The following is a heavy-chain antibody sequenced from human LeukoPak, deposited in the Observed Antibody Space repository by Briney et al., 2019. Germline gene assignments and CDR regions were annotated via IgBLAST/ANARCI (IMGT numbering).Heavy chain of an antibody. J-gene: IGHJ5*02. Sequence: GESLKISCKGSGYSFTSYWIGWVRQMPGKGLEWMGIIYPGDSDTRYSPSFQGQVTISADKSVNTAYLHWSSLKASDTAMYYCARGSGYGYNWFDPWGQGTLVTVSS. CDR2: IYPGDSDT. D-gene: IGHD5-12*01. CDR3: ARGSGYGYNWFDP. V-gene: IGHV5-51*01. CDR1: GYSFTSYW.